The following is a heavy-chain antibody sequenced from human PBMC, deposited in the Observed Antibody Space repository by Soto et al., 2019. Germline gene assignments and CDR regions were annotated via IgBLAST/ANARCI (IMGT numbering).Heavy chain of an antibody. D-gene: IGHD3-22*01. CDR3: ARGGYYDSSEPTELDY. J-gene: IGHJ4*02. V-gene: IGHV1-46*01. CDR2: INPSGGST. Sequence: VSVKVSCKASGYTFTSYYMHWVRQAPGQGLEWMGIINPSGGSTSYAQKFQGRVTMTRDTSTSTVYMELSSLRSEDTAVYYCARGGYYDSSEPTELDYWGQGTLVTVSS. CDR1: GYTFTSYY.